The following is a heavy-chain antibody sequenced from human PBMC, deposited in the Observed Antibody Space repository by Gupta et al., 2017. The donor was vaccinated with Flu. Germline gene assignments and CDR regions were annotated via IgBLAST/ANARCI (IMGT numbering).Heavy chain of an antibody. Sequence: QVQLVQSGPELKKPGSSVKVSCKTSGGTFNTYAISWVRQAPGQGLEWVGVIIPIFGATKYGDKFRGRVTITAVNSTSTSYLELASLRSEDTAVYYCARDRFLWTGYYRPFNNWCQGALVTVSS. J-gene: IGHJ4*02. CDR3: ARDRFLWTGYYRPFNN. D-gene: IGHD3/OR15-3a*01. CDR2: IIPIFGAT. CDR1: GGTFNTYA. V-gene: IGHV1-69*06.